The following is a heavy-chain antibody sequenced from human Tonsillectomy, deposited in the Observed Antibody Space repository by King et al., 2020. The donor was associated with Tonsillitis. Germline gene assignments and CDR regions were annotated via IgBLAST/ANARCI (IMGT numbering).Heavy chain of an antibody. J-gene: IGHJ6*02. CDR1: GFSLSTNGVG. V-gene: IGHV2-5*01. D-gene: IGHD1-1*01. Sequence: ITLKESGPTLVKPTQTLTLTCTFSGFSLSTNGVGVGWFRQPPGKALEWLALIYWNDDKRYNPSLKNRLTITKDTSKNQGVLTMTNMDPVDTATYYCAHRHYWYDVGFHYYGMDVWGQGTTVTVSS. CDR3: AHRHYWYDVGFHYYGMDV. CDR2: IYWNDDK.